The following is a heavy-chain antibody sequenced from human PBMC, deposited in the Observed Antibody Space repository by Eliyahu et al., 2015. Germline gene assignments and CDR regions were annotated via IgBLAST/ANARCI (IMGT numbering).Heavy chain of an antibody. Sequence: EVQLVESGGGLVRPGGSLRLSCAASGFXFSRYPMTWVRQAPGKGLEWLSYISFTSNTIYYADSVKGRFTISRDNTKNSLYLQMNSLRDEDTAVYYCARSKVDLSTGGELYYFDYWGQGALVTVSS. V-gene: IGHV3-48*02. J-gene: IGHJ4*02. CDR1: GFXFSRYP. D-gene: IGHD3-9*01. CDR2: ISFTSNTI. CDR3: ARSKVDLSTGGELYYFDY.